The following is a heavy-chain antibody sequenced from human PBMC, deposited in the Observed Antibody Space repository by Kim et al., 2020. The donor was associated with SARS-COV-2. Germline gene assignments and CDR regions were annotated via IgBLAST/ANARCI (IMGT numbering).Heavy chain of an antibody. J-gene: IGHJ4*02. CDR2: FSWNSGTS. Sequence: GGSLRLSCAASGFTFEDYVMHWVRQAPGKGLEWVSGFSWNSGTSVYADSVKGRFTISRDNAKNSLYLQMNSLRIEDTALYYCSKGGGLGGGQYYFDYWGQGTLVTVSS. CDR1: GFTFEDYV. D-gene: IGHD1-26*01. V-gene: IGHV3-9*01. CDR3: SKGGGLGGGQYYFDY.